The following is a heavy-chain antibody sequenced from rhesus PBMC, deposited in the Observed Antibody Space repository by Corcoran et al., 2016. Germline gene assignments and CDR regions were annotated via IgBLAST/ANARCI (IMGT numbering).Heavy chain of an antibody. CDR2: ISGSGGIT. CDR1: GGSISSHY. J-gene: IGHJ4*01. Sequence: QLQLQESGPGLVKPSETLSLTCAVSGGSISSHYWSWIRQPPGKGLEWIGRISGSGGITDYNPSRKCRVTSSTDTSQNQFSLKLSAVTAADTAVYYCASIPYSWTFDYWGQGVLVTVSS. D-gene: IGHD1-1-1*01. V-gene: IGHV4-173*01. CDR3: ASIPYSWTFDY.